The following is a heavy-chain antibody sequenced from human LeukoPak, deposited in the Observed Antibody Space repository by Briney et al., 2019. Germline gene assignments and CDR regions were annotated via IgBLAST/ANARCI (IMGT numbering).Heavy chain of an antibody. CDR2: IYTSGST. D-gene: IGHD3-10*01. Sequence: PSETLSLTCTVSGGSISSYYWSWIRQPAGKGLEWIGRIYTSGSTNYNPSLKSRVTMSVDTSKNQFSLKLSSVTAADTAVYYCARDVMVRGVISDGWFDPWGQGALVTVSS. J-gene: IGHJ5*02. CDR3: ARDVMVRGVISDGWFDP. CDR1: GGSISSYY. V-gene: IGHV4-4*07.